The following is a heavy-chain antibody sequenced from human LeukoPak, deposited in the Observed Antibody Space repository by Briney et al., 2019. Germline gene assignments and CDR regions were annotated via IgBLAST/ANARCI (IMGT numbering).Heavy chain of an antibody. CDR1: GGSLSSYY. V-gene: IGHV4-59*01. J-gene: IGHJ4*02. D-gene: IGHD5-12*01. Sequence: SETLSLTCTVSGGSLSSYYWSWIRQPPGKGLEWSGYIYYRGSTNYNPSLKSRVTISVDTSKNQFSLKLSSVTAADTAVYYCARYSGYDGEDYFDYWGQGTLVTVSS. CDR3: ARYSGYDGEDYFDY. CDR2: IYYRGST.